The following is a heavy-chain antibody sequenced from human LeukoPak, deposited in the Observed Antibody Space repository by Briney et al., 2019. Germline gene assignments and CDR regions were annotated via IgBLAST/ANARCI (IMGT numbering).Heavy chain of an antibody. CDR1: GFTFSSYG. D-gene: IGHD6-19*01. CDR2: ISSSGSTI. V-gene: IGHV3-48*04. CDR3: AREKVAVAGHPPFDY. Sequence: PGRSLRLSCAASGFTFSSYGMHWVRQAPGKGLEWVSYISSSGSTIYYADSVKGRFTISRDNAKNSLYLQMNSLRAEDTAVYYCAREKVAVAGHPPFDYWGQGTLVTVSS. J-gene: IGHJ4*02.